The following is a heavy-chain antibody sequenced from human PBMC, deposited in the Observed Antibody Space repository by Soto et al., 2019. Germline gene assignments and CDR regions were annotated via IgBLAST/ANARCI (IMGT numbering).Heavy chain of an antibody. D-gene: IGHD3-3*01. CDR3: AKVLYGGVTYFDS. CDR2: ISGSGAAT. J-gene: IGHJ4*02. Sequence: EVQLLESGGGLVQPGGSLRLSCASSGFTMSSYGMTWVRRPPGKGLEWVSAISGSGAATYYADSVQGRFTISRDNSNNTLYLQMNSLRAEDTAVYSCAKVLYGGVTYFDSWGQGTLVTVSS. CDR1: GFTMSSYG. V-gene: IGHV3-23*01.